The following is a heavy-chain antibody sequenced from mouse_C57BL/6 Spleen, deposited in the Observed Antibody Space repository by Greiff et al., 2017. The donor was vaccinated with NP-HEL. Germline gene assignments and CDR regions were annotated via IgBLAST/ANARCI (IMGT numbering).Heavy chain of an antibody. CDR2: IYPGDGDT. J-gene: IGHJ3*01. V-gene: IGHV1-80*01. CDR3: GRGAEPGWFAY. Sequence: QVQLQQSGAELVKPGASVKISCKASGYAFSSYWMNWVKQRPGKGLEWIGQIYPGDGDTNYNGKFKGKATLTADKSSSTAYMQLSSLTSEDSAVYFWGRGAEPGWFAYWGQGTLVTVSA. CDR1: GYAFSSYW.